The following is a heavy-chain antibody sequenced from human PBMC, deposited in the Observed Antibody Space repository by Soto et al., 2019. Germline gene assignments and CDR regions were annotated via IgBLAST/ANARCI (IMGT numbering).Heavy chain of an antibody. Sequence: PGGSLRLSCAASGFSIDDFAMPWVRQAPGEGREWVSSISWDSGKIGYADSVTGRFSVSRDNAKNSLFLQMSSLKPEDTAFYLCAKDNPGGYGAYECTWFERWGQGSLGTVSS. CDR3: AKDNPGGYGAYECTWFER. V-gene: IGHV3-9*01. CDR2: ISWDSGKI. J-gene: IGHJ5*02. D-gene: IGHD5-12*01. CDR1: GFSIDDFA.